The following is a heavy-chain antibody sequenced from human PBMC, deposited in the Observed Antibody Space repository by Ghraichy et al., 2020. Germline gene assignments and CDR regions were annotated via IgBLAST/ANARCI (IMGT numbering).Heavy chain of an antibody. Sequence: GGSLRLSCAASGFTFSSYAMSWVRQAPGKGLEWVSAISGSGGSTYYADSVKGRFTISRDNSKNTLYLQMNSLRAEDTAVYYCAKDFLNSGYEQYDYWGQGTLVTVSS. J-gene: IGHJ4*02. D-gene: IGHD5-12*01. V-gene: IGHV3-23*01. CDR3: AKDFLNSGYEQYDY. CDR1: GFTFSSYA. CDR2: ISGSGGST.